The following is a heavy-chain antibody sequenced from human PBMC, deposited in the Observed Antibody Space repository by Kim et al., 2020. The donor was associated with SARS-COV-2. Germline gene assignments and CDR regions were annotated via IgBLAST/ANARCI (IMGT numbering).Heavy chain of an antibody. CDR1: GFTFDDYA. Sequence: GGSLRLSCAASGFTFDDYAMHWVRQAPGKGLEWVSLISGDGGSTYYADSVKGRFTISRDNSKNSLYLQMNSLRTEDTALYYCAKDGNDVYYYYYMDVWGKGTTVTVSS. CDR2: ISGDGGST. D-gene: IGHD1-1*01. CDR3: AKDGNDVYYYYYMDV. V-gene: IGHV3-43*02. J-gene: IGHJ6*03.